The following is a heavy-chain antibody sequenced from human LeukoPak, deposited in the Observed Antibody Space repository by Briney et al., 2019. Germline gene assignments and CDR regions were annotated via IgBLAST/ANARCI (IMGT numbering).Heavy chain of an antibody. CDR3: ARESETTLGGYYYGMDV. Sequence: SETLSLTCTVSGGSINSYYWSWIRQPPGKGLEWIGYIYNSGSANYNPSLKSRVTISVDTSKNQFSLRLSSVTAADTAVYYCARESETTLGGYYYGMDVWGQGTTVTVSS. D-gene: IGHD3-16*01. CDR2: IYNSGSA. J-gene: IGHJ6*02. V-gene: IGHV4-59*01. CDR1: GGSINSYY.